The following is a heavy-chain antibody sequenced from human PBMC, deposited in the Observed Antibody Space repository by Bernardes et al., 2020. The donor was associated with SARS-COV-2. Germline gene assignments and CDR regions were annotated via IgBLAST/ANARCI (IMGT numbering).Heavy chain of an antibody. Sequence: GGSLRLSCAASGITFSSYWMSWVRQAPGKGLEWVANIKQDGSEKYYVDSVKGRFTISRDNAKNSLYLQMNSLRAEDTAVYYCASVFSSIWYFDYWGQGTLVTVSS. CDR3: ASVFSSIWYFDY. D-gene: IGHD6-13*01. J-gene: IGHJ4*02. CDR1: GITFSSYW. V-gene: IGHV3-7*01. CDR2: IKQDGSEK.